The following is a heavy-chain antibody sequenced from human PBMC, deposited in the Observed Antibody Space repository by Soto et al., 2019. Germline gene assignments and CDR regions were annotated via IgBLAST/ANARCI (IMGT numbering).Heavy chain of an antibody. CDR3: ANLNPYDSSGYLTVDAFDI. J-gene: IGHJ3*02. Sequence: PGGSLRLSCAASGFTFSSYAMSWVRQAPGKGLEWVSAISGSGGSTYYADSVKGRFTISRDNSKNTLYLQMNSLRAEDTAVYYCANLNPYDSSGYLTVDAFDIWGQGTMVTVSS. CDR1: GFTFSSYA. V-gene: IGHV3-23*01. D-gene: IGHD3-22*01. CDR2: ISGSGGST.